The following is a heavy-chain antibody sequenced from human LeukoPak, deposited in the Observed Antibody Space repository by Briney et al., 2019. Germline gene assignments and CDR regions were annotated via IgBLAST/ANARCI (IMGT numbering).Heavy chain of an antibody. Sequence: GASVKVSCKASGYTFTSYGISWVRQAPGQGLEWMGWISACNGNTNFAQKLQGRVTMTTDTSTSTAYMDLRSLRSDDTAVYYCARDQAATNTQVRFCLDWGQGTLVTVSS. D-gene: IGHD3-9*01. CDR3: ARDQAATNTQVRFCLD. V-gene: IGHV1-18*01. CDR1: GYTFTSYG. J-gene: IGHJ4*02. CDR2: ISACNGNT.